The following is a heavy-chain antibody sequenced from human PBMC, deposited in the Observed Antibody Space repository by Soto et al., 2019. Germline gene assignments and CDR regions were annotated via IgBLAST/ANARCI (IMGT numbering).Heavy chain of an antibody. CDR1: GFTFSDYY. CDR3: GREGYCSSTTCHYGMDV. CDR2: ISSSNSYI. J-gene: IGHJ6*02. Sequence: QVQLVESGGGLVKPGGSLRLSCAASGFTFSDYYMSWIRQAPGKGLEWVSFISSSNSYIQYADSVKGRFTISRDDAKNSLFLQMISLRAEDAAVYYCGREGYCSSTTCHYGMDVWGQGTTVTVSS. V-gene: IGHV3-11*06. D-gene: IGHD2-2*01.